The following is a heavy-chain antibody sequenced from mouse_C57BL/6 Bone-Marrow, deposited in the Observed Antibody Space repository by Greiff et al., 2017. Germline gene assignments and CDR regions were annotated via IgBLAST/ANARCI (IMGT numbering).Heavy chain of an antibody. V-gene: IGHV1-22*01. Sequence: LMESGPELVKPGASVKMSCKASGYTFTDYNMHWVKQSHGKSLEWIGYINPNNGGTSYNQKFKGQATLTVNKSSSTAYMELRSLTSEDSAVYYCARKDYYGSSYGYYAMDYWGQGTSVTVSS. D-gene: IGHD1-1*01. CDR1: GYTFTDYN. CDR3: ARKDYYGSSYGYYAMDY. CDR2: INPNNGGT. J-gene: IGHJ4*01.